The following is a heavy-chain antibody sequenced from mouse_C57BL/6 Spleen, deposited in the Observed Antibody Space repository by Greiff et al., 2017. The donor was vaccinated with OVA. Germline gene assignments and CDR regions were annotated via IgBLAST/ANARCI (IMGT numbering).Heavy chain of an antibody. CDR2: IYPGDGDT. CDR3: ARGDPWYFDV. V-gene: IGHV1-82*01. CDR1: GYAFSSSW. J-gene: IGHJ1*03. D-gene: IGHD2-13*01. Sequence: VQLQQSGPELVKPGASVKISCKASGYAFSSSWMNWVKQRPGKGLEWIGRIYPGDGDTNYNGKFKGKATLTADKSSSTAYMQLSSLTSEDSAVYFCARGDPWYFDVWGTGTTVTVSS.